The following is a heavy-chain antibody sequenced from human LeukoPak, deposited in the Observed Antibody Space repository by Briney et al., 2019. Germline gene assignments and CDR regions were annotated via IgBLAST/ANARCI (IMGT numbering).Heavy chain of an antibody. Sequence: PSETLSVTCAVSGAFISGSGYYSGWIRQPPGKGLEWIGNIYYSGRTYYNASLQSRVTISIDTSKNQSSLRLNSVTAADTAMYYCAKSGGYGLIDYWGQGTLVTV. CDR3: AKSGGYGLIDY. CDR1: GAFISGSGYY. D-gene: IGHD1-26*01. CDR2: IYYSGRT. J-gene: IGHJ4*02. V-gene: IGHV4-39*01.